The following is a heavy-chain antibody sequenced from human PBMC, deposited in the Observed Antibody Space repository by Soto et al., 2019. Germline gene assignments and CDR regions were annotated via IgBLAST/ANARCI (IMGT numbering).Heavy chain of an antibody. D-gene: IGHD7-27*01. CDR3: ARDLTGDCCRPNDAFDI. Sequence: QVQLVESRGGLVKPGGSLRLSCAASGFTFSDYYMSWIRKAPGKGLEWVSYISSIGSTIYYADSVKGRFTISRDNAKNSLYLQMNSLRAEDTAVYYCARDLTGDCCRPNDAFDIWGQGIMVTVSS. J-gene: IGHJ3*02. CDR2: ISSIGSTI. CDR1: GFTFSDYY. V-gene: IGHV3-11*01.